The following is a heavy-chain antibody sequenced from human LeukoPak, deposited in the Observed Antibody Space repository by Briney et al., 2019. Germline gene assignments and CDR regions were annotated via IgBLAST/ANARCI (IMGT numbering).Heavy chain of an antibody. CDR2: ISAHNGNT. J-gene: IGHJ4*02. CDR3: ARDWYYYGSGSYVEPFFDY. V-gene: IGHV1-18*01. D-gene: IGHD3-10*01. Sequence: ASVKVSCKASGYTLASYGISWVRQAPGQGLEWMGWISAHNGNTNYAQKFQGRVTMTTDTSTNTAYMELRSLRYDDTAVYYCARDWYYYGSGSYVEPFFDYWGQGTLSPSPQ. CDR1: GYTLASYG.